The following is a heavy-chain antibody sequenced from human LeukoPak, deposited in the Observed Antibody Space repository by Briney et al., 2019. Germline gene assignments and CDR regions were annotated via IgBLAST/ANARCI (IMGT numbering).Heavy chain of an antibody. D-gene: IGHD3-3*01. CDR3: GRSGYSDYYYYYMDV. Sequence: PSETLSLTCTVSGGSISSSSYYWGWIRQPPGKGLEWIGSIYYSGSTYYNPSLKSRVTISVDTSKNQFSLKLSSVTAADTAVYYCGRSGYSDYYYYYMDVWGKGTTVTVSS. CDR2: IYYSGST. J-gene: IGHJ6*03. V-gene: IGHV4-39*01. CDR1: GGSISSSSYY.